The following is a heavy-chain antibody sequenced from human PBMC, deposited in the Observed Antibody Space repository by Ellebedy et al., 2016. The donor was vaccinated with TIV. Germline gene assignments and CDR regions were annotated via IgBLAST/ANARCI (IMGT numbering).Heavy chain of an antibody. Sequence: ASSVKVSCKASGYTFTSYYMHWVRQAPGQGLEWMGIIIPSGGDTSSAQKFQGRITMTRDTSTSPFYMELSSLRSEDTAAYYCARRGVCSGSSCYYDYWGQGTLVTVSS. D-gene: IGHD2-15*01. CDR1: GYTFTSYY. CDR3: ARRGVCSGSSCYYDY. CDR2: IIPSGGDT. J-gene: IGHJ4*02. V-gene: IGHV1-46*01.